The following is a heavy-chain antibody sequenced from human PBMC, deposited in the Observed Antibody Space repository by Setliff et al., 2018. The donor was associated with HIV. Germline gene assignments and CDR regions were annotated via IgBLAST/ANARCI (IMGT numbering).Heavy chain of an antibody. V-gene: IGHV3-74*01. CDR1: GFTFSTYW. Sequence: GGSLRLSCAAPGFTFSTYWMHWVRQAPGKGLMWVSRIITNGGTTFYSDSVKGRFTISRDDSNNLLYLQMNSLRAEDTATYYCARDLTLYKLWGQGTLVTVSS. CDR2: IITNGGTT. J-gene: IGHJ4*02. CDR3: ARDLTLYKL. D-gene: IGHD1-1*01.